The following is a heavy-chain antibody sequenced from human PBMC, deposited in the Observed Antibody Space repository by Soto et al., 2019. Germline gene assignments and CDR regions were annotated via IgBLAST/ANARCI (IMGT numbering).Heavy chain of an antibody. CDR2: VGGSGGTT. V-gene: IGHV3-23*01. CDR3: AKNCGGDCYTNFDF. J-gene: IGHJ4*02. CDR1: GFTFSSSA. Sequence: EVQLLESGGGLVQPGGSPRLSCATSGFTFSSSAMSWVRQAPGMGLEWVSGVGGSGGTTYSADSVKGRFIISRDNSKNTLYLQMNSLSAEDTAGYYCAKNCGGDCYTNFDFWGQGTLGTVSS. D-gene: IGHD2-21*02.